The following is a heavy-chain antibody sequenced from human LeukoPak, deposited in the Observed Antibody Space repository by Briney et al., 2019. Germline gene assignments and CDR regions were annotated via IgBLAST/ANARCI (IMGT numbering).Heavy chain of an antibody. Sequence: SETLSLTCTVSGGSISSNSYYWGWIRQPPGKGLECIGTIYYSGSTYYNPSLKSRVTISVDTSKNQFSLKLSSVTAADTAVYFCARRVKWSFGLDVWGQGTTVTVSS. CDR1: GGSISSNSYY. D-gene: IGHD2-8*01. J-gene: IGHJ6*02. CDR2: IYYSGST. CDR3: ARRVKWSFGLDV. V-gene: IGHV4-39*01.